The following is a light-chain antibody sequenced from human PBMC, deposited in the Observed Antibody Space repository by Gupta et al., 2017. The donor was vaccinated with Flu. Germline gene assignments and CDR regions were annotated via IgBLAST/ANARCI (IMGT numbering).Light chain of an antibody. J-gene: IGKJ1*01. CDR1: KSLVCSDINIY. V-gene: IGKV2-30*01. CDR2: RGS. Sequence: SSKSLVCSDINIYLNWFQQRPGRSPSCLIHRGSNLESGVPERFSGSGSGTDFTLKISSVEAEDVGAYYCRQGDSRPWAFGQGTKVDVK. CDR3: RQGDSRPWA.